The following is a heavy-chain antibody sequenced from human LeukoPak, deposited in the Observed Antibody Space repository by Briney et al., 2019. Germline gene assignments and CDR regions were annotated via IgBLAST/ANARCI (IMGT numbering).Heavy chain of an antibody. J-gene: IGHJ4*02. CDR2: IRYDGSNK. D-gene: IGHD3-3*01. CDR3: AKDRGRVFGVVLPDY. Sequence: GGSLRLSCAASGFTFSSYGMHWVRQAPGKGLEWVAFIRYDGSNKYYADSVKGRFTISRDKSKNTLYLQMNSLRAEDTAVYYCAKDRGRVFGVVLPDYWGQGTLVTVSS. V-gene: IGHV3-30*02. CDR1: GFTFSSYG.